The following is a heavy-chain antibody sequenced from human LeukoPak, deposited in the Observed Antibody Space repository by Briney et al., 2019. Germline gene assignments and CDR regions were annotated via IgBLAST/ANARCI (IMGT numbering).Heavy chain of an antibody. J-gene: IGHJ4*02. V-gene: IGHV4-30-4*08. D-gene: IGHD2-2*01. CDR1: GGSISSGDYY. CDR2: IYYSGST. CDR3: ARSIVVVPAAPFDY. Sequence: SSETLSLTCVVSGGSISSGDYYWSWIRQPPGKGLEWIGYIYYSGSTYYNPSLKSRVTISVDTSKNQFSLKLSSVTAADTAVYYCARSIVVVPAAPFDYWGQGTLVTVSS.